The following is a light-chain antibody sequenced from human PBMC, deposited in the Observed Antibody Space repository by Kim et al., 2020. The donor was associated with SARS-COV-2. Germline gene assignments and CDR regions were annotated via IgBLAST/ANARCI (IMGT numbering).Light chain of an antibody. V-gene: IGKV3-20*01. Sequence: LSHGASPPHSCRASQSDGSNLLAGYQQKPGQAPRLLIYEAFKRDAGIPDMFSGSGSGTDFTLTISRPEPEDFATYYCQQYGSSPYSFGQGTKLEI. CDR2: EAF. CDR1: QSDGSNL. J-gene: IGKJ2*03. CDR3: QQYGSSPYS.